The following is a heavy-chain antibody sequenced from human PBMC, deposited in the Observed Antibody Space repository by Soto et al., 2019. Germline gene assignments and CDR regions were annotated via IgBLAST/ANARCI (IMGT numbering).Heavy chain of an antibody. D-gene: IGHD3-9*01. CDR2: INWNGGST. V-gene: IGHV3-20*04. Sequence: GGSLKLSCAASRYTVENYGMSGARQAPEKRLDWVSGINWNGGSTGYADSVKGRFTISRDNAKNSLYLQMNSLRAEDTALYYCARVKPYYDILTGYVDYFDYWGQGTLVTVSS. CDR1: RYTVENYG. CDR3: ARVKPYYDILTGYVDYFDY. J-gene: IGHJ4*02.